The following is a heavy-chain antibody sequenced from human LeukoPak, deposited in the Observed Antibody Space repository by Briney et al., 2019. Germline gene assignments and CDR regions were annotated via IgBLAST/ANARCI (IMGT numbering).Heavy chain of an antibody. CDR1: GYSFTSYW. CDR2: IYPGDSDT. D-gene: IGHD3-9*01. V-gene: IGHV5-51*01. Sequence: GESLKISCKGSGYSFTSYWIGWVRQMPGKGLEWMGIIYPGDSDTRYSPSFQGQVTISTDKSISTAYLQWSSLKASDTAMYYCARPPSYDILTGYSFDAFDIWGQGTMVTVSS. J-gene: IGHJ3*02. CDR3: ARPPSYDILTGYSFDAFDI.